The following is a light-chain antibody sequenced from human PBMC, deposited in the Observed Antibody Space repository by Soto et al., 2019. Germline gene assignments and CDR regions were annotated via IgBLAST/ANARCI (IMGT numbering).Light chain of an antibody. CDR1: QSIGIY. CDR2: GAS. V-gene: IGKV3-11*01. CDR3: QHRTNWPGTWT. J-gene: IGKJ1*01. Sequence: ETMMTQSPATMSVSPGERATLSCRSSQSIGIYLAWYRQKPGQAPRLLIYGASNSATGIPARFSASGSGTDFTLTITSLEPEDFAVYYCQHRTNWPGTWTFGQGTKVDNK.